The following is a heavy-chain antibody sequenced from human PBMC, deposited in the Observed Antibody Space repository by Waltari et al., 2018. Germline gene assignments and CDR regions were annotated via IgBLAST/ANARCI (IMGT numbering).Heavy chain of an antibody. J-gene: IGHJ3*02. CDR1: GFTFSNYA. D-gene: IGHD5-12*01. CDR3: ARDRSSGYDSGAFDI. CDR2: IYRGGSI. Sequence: EVKLLESGGGLVQPGGSLRLSCAASGFTFSNYAMNWVRQAPGKGLEWVSVIYRGGSIYYADSVKGRFTISRDNSKNTLYLQMNSLRAEDTAVYYCARDRSSGYDSGAFDIWGQGTMVTVSS. V-gene: IGHV3-23*03.